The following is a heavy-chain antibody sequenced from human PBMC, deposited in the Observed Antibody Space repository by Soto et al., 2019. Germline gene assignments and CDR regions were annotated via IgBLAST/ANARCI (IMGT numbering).Heavy chain of an antibody. Sequence: GGSLRLSCAASGFTFSNAWMSWVRQAPGKGLEWVGRIRSKTDGGTTDYAAPVKGRFTISRDDSKNTLYLQMDYLTTEDTAVYYCTPRGGSRMDDWGKGTTVTVSS. CDR3: TPRGGSRMDD. V-gene: IGHV3-15*01. D-gene: IGHD2-15*01. CDR1: GFTFSNAW. CDR2: IRSKTDGGTT. J-gene: IGHJ6*04.